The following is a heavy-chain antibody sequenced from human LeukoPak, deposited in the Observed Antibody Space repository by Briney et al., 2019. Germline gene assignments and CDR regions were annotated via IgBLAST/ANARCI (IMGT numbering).Heavy chain of an antibody. J-gene: IGHJ6*02. V-gene: IGHV1-46*01. CDR3: ARTTMVRGVDYGMDV. D-gene: IGHD3-10*01. CDR1: GYTFTSYY. Sequence: ASVKLPCKASGYTFTSYYMHWVRQPPGQGLEWMGIINPSGGSTSYAEKFQGRVTMTRDTSTSTVYMELSSLRSEDTAVYYCARTTMVRGVDYGMDVWGQGTTVTVSS. CDR2: INPSGGST.